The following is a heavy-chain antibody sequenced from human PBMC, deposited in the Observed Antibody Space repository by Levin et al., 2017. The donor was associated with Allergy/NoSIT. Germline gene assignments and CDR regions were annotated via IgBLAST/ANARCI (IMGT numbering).Heavy chain of an antibody. D-gene: IGHD2-15*01. CDR3: ARDPRPPSITSPGSPPDY. CDR1: GFTFSTYA. V-gene: IGHV3-30-3*01. CDR2: IIFDGSNK. Sequence: QSGGSLRLSCAASGFTFSTYAMHWVRQAPGKGLEWVTVIIFDGSNKYYADSVKGRFTVSRDNSKNTLFLQMDSLRLEDTAVYYCARDPRPPSITSPGSPPDYWGHGTLVTVSS. J-gene: IGHJ4*01.